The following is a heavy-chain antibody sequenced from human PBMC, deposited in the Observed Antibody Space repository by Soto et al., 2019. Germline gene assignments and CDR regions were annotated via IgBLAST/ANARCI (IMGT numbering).Heavy chain of an antibody. J-gene: IGHJ6*02. CDR2: ISGSGGST. D-gene: IGHD6-13*01. V-gene: IGHV3-23*01. CDR3: AKEWRPSGYSSRLTPVYGMDV. Sequence: LRLSCAASGFTFSSYAMSWVRQAPGKGLERVSAISGSGGSTYYADSVKGRFTISRDNSKNTLYLQMNSLRAEDTAVYYCAKEWRPSGYSSRLTPVYGMDVWGQGTTVTVSS. CDR1: GFTFSSYA.